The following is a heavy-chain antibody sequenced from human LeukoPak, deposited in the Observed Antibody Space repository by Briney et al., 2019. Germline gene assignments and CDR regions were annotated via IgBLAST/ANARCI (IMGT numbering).Heavy chain of an antibody. V-gene: IGHV1-69*04. CDR3: ARERAGYCSGGSCYPNDYYYGMDV. CDR1: GYTFTGYY. J-gene: IGHJ6*02. D-gene: IGHD2-15*01. CDR2: IIAILGIA. Sequence: SVKVSCKASGYTFTGYYMHWVRQAPGQGLEWMGRIIAILGIANYAQKFQGRVTITADKSTSTAYMELSSLRSEDTAVYYCARERAGYCSGGSCYPNDYYYGMDVWGQGTTVTVSS.